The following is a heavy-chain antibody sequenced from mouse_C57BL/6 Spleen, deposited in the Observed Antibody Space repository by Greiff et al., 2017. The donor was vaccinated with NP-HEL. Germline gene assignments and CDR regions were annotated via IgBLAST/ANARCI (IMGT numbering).Heavy chain of an antibody. CDR3: ARGPSYYYGSSYWYFEV. CDR2: IDPSDSYT. CDR1: GYTFTSYW. J-gene: IGHJ1*03. V-gene: IGHV1-50*01. D-gene: IGHD1-1*01. Sequence: VQLQQPGAELVKPGASVKLSCKASGYTFTSYWMQWVKQRPGQGLEWIGEIDPSDSYTNYNQKFKGKATLTVDTSSSTAYMQLSSLTSEDSAVYYCARGPSYYYGSSYWYFEVWGTGTTVTVSS.